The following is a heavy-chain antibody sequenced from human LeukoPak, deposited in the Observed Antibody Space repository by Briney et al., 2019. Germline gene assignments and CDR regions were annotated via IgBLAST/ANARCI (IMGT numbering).Heavy chain of an antibody. CDR2: ISYDGSNK. V-gene: IGHV3-30*18. CDR3: AKGGYYDSSGYYPLGDV. Sequence: HPGRSLRLSCAASGFTFSSYGMHWVRQAPGKGLEWVAVISYDGSNKYYANSVKGRFTISRDNSTNTLYLQMNSLRAEGTAVYYCAKGGYYDSSGYYPLGDVWGQGTTVTVSS. J-gene: IGHJ6*02. D-gene: IGHD3-22*01. CDR1: GFTFSSYG.